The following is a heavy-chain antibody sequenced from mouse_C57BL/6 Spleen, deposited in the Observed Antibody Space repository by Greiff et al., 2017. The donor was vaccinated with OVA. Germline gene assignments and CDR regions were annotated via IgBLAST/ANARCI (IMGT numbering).Heavy chain of an antibody. Sequence: VQGVESGPGLVAPSQSLSITCTVSGFSLTSYAISWVRQPPGKGLEWLGVIWTGGGTNYNSALKSRLSISKDNSKSQVFLKMNSLQTDDTARYYCARIPPDYYYGSSYDYWGQGTTLTVSS. J-gene: IGHJ2*01. D-gene: IGHD1-1*01. V-gene: IGHV2-9-1*01. CDR1: GFSLTSYA. CDR3: ARIPPDYYYGSSYDY. CDR2: IWTGGGT.